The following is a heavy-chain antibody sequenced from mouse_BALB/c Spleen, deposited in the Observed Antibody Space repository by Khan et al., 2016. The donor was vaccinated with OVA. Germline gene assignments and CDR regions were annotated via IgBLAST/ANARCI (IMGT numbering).Heavy chain of an antibody. J-gene: IGHJ2*01. CDR3: GRFHGGY. Sequence: QIQLVQSGPELKKPGETVKISCKASGYTFTNYVMNWVKQSPGKGLKWMGWINTYTGEPTYADDVKGRFAFSLETSASTAYLQMNSLNNEQQARYFCGRFHGGYWGQGTTRTVSS. CDR2: INTYTGEP. V-gene: IGHV9-1*02. CDR1: GYTFTNYV.